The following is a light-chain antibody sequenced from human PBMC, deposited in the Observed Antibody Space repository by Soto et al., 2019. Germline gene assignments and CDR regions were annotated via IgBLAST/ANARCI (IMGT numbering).Light chain of an antibody. J-gene: IGLJ1*01. V-gene: IGLV2-14*01. CDR1: SSDIGAYNY. CDR2: EVS. CDR3: SSYTSSSTLV. Sequence: QSALTQPASVSGSPGQSITISCTGTSSDIGAYNYVSWSQQHPGKAPQLIIYEVSNRPSGVSNRFSGSKSGNTASLTISGLQAEDEADYYCSSYTSSSTLVFGTGTKLTVL.